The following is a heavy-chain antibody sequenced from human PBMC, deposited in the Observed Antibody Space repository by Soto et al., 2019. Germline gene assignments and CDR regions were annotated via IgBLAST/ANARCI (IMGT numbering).Heavy chain of an antibody. CDR1: GYTFTSYG. J-gene: IGHJ4*02. CDR2: ISAYNGNT. CDR3: ARSPYPETTGTFSTSVDY. D-gene: IGHD1-1*01. V-gene: IGHV1-18*01. Sequence: QVPLVQSGAEVKKPGASVKVSCKASGYTFTSYGISWVRQAPGQGLEWMGWISAYNGNTNYAQKLQGRVTMTTDTSTRTAYMELRSLRSDDTAVYYCARSPYPETTGTFSTSVDYWGQGTLVTVSS.